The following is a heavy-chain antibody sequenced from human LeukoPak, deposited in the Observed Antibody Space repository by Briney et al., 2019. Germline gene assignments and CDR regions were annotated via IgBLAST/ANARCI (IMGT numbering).Heavy chain of an antibody. V-gene: IGHV3-66*01. CDR1: GFTVSSNY. CDR2: IYSGGAT. J-gene: IGHJ4*02. CDR3: ARDVFHSWSYQHFDY. D-gene: IGHD1-26*01. Sequence: GGSLRLSCAASGFTVSSNYMSWVRQAPGKGLEWVSLIYSGGATYYADSVKGRFTISRDNSKNTLYLQKNSLRAEDTAVYYCARDVFHSWSYQHFDYGGQGTLVTVSS.